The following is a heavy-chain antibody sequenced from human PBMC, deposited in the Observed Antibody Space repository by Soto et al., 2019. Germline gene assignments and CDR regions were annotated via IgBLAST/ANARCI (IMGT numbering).Heavy chain of an antibody. J-gene: IGHJ4*02. CDR2: INPNSGGT. CDR1: GYTFTGYY. CDR3: ARVDSSGWSIIDY. V-gene: IGHV1-2*02. D-gene: IGHD6-19*01. Sequence: ASVKVSCKASGYTFTGYYMHWVRQAPGQGLEWMGWINPNSGGTNYAQKFQGRVTMTRDTSISTAYMELSRLRSDDTAVYYCARVDSSGWSIIDYWGQGTLVTVSS.